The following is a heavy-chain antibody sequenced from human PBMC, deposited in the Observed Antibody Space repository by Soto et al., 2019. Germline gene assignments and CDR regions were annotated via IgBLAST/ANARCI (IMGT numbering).Heavy chain of an antibody. CDR1: GSTFSSYG. Sequence: WGSLRLSCAASGSTFSSYGMHWVRQAPGKGLEWVAVISYDGSNKYYADSVKGRFTISRDNSKNTLYLQMNSLRAEDTAVYYCAKDLADFWSCYFHYCGQGTLVTVSS. V-gene: IGHV3-30*18. D-gene: IGHD3-3*01. CDR3: AKDLADFWSCYFHY. CDR2: ISYDGSNK. J-gene: IGHJ4*02.